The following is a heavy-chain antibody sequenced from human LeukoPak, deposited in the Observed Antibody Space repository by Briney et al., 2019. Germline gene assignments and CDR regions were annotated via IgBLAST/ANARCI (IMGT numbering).Heavy chain of an antibody. CDR2: ISGYNDNT. CDR1: GYTFTSHG. Sequence: ASVKVSCKASGYTFTSHGISWVRQAPGQGLQWMGWISGYNDNTNYAQDLQGRVTVPTDTSTSTAYMELRSLRSDDTAVYYCARDGGITGTAFDYWGQGTLVTVSS. J-gene: IGHJ4*02. CDR3: ARDGGITGTAFDY. V-gene: IGHV1-18*01. D-gene: IGHD1-7*01.